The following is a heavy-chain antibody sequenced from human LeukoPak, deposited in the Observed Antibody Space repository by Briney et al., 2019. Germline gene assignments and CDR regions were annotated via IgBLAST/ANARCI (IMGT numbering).Heavy chain of an antibody. Sequence: PTETLSLTCTVSGGSISSSSYYWGWIRQPPGKGLECIGSIYYSGSTNYNPSLKSRVTISVDTSKNQFSLKLSSVTAADTAVYYCARDPEYSSPAFDIWGQGTMVTVSS. CDR3: ARDPEYSSPAFDI. CDR2: IYYSGST. CDR1: GGSISSSSYY. J-gene: IGHJ3*02. V-gene: IGHV4-39*07. D-gene: IGHD6-6*01.